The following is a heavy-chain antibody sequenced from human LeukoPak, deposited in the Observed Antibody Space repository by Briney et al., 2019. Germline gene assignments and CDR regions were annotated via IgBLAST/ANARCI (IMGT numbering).Heavy chain of an antibody. CDR3: ARGGNYYDSSGYLFDY. Sequence: SVKVSCKVSGYTLTELSMHWVRQAPGKGLEWMGGIIPIFGTTNYAQKFQGRVTITTNESTSTAYMELSSLRSEDTAVYYCARGGNYYDSSGYLFDYWGQGTLVTVSS. CDR2: IIPIFGTT. CDR1: GYTLTELS. J-gene: IGHJ4*02. V-gene: IGHV1-69*05. D-gene: IGHD3-22*01.